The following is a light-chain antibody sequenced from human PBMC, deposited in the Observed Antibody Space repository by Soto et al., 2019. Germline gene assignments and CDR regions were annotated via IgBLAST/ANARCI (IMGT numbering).Light chain of an antibody. V-gene: IGLV2-14*01. CDR2: EVT. CDR1: SSDVGGYNY. J-gene: IGLJ3*02. Sequence: QSALTQPASVSGSPGQSITISCTGTSSDVGGYNYVSWYQQHPGKAPKLVIYEVTNRPSGVSNRFSGSKSGNTASLTIFGLQAEDEADSYCSPYTSINTPVFGGGTKLPVL. CDR3: SPYTSINTPV.